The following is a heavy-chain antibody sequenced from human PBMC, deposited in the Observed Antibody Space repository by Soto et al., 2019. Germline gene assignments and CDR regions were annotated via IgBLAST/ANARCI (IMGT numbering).Heavy chain of an antibody. D-gene: IGHD2-15*01. J-gene: IGHJ5*02. Sequence: SVKVSCKASGGIFSNFAFSWVRQAPGQGLEWVGTVVPVYGAVHYAHQFQGRVTITADESTTTTYMEMSGLRSEDTAVYYCAKDGGGYPWGQGTLVTAPQ. V-gene: IGHV1-69*13. CDR3: AKDGGGYP. CDR1: GGIFSNFA. CDR2: VVPVYGAV.